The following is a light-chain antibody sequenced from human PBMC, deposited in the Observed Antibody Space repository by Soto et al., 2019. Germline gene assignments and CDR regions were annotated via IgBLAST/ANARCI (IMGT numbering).Light chain of an antibody. Sequence: QSVLTQPASVSGSPGQSITISCTGTSSDVGGYNYVSWYQLHPGKAPKLMIHEVSERPSGVSNRFSGSKSGNTASLTISGLQAEDEADYYCSPYASSVTYVFGSGTRSPS. J-gene: IGLJ1*01. CDR1: SSDVGGYNY. V-gene: IGLV2-14*01. CDR2: EVS. CDR3: SPYASSVTYV.